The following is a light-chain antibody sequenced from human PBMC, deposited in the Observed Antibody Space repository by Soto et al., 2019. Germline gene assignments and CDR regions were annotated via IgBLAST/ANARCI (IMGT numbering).Light chain of an antibody. CDR1: QGISSY. V-gene: IGKV1-9*01. CDR3: QHLITYPLT. J-gene: IGKJ4*01. Sequence: DIQLTQSPSFLSASVGDRVTITCRASQGISSYLAWYQQKPGKAPKLLIYAASTLQSGVPSRFSGGGSGTEFTLTISSLQPEDFATYYCQHLITYPLTFGGGTEVEIK. CDR2: AAS.